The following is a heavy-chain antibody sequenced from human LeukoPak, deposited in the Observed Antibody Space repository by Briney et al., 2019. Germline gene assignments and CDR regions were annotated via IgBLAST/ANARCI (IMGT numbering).Heavy chain of an antibody. Sequence: SETLSLTCTVSGGSISTSNYYWGWIRQPPGKGLEWIGSMYYSGSTYYNPSLKSRVTISVDTSKNQFSLKLSSVTAADTAVYYCARDSSRGFDYWGQGTLVTVSS. CDR3: ARDSSRGFDY. J-gene: IGHJ4*02. CDR2: MYYSGST. V-gene: IGHV4-39*02. CDR1: GGSISTSNYY. D-gene: IGHD6-13*01.